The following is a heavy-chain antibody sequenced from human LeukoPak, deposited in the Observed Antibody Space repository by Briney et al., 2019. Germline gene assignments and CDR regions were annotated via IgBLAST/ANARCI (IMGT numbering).Heavy chain of an antibody. D-gene: IGHD5-18*01. Sequence: GGPLRPSCAASGFTFSSYAMSWVRQAPGKGLEWVSAISGSGGSTYYADSVKGRFTISRDNSKNTLYLQMNSLRAEDTAVYYCAKDTEGLPGYSYEGYFDYWGQGTLVTVSS. V-gene: IGHV3-23*01. CDR3: AKDTEGLPGYSYEGYFDY. J-gene: IGHJ4*02. CDR2: ISGSGGST. CDR1: GFTFSSYA.